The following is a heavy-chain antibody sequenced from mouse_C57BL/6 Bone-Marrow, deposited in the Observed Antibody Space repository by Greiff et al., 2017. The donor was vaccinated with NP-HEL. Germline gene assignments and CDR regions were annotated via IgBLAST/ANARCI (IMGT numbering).Heavy chain of an antibody. Sequence: QVQLQQPGAELVKPGASVKLSCKASGYTFTSYWMHWVKQRPGQGLEWIGMIHPNSGSTNYNEKFKSKATLTVDKSSSTAYMQLSSLTSEDSAVYYCAGGGTVVARWAFAYWGQGTTLTVSA. J-gene: IGHJ2*01. CDR1: GYTFTSYW. CDR2: IHPNSGST. CDR3: AGGGTVVARWAFAY. D-gene: IGHD1-1*01. V-gene: IGHV1-64*01.